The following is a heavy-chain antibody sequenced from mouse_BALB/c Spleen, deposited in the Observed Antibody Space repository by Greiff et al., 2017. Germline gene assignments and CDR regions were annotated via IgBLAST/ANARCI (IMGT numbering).Heavy chain of an antibody. CDR2: ISSGGSYT. V-gene: IGHV5-9-3*01. CDR1: GFTFSSYA. CDR3: ARHPYY. J-gene: IGHJ3*01. Sequence: EVKLMESGGGLVKPGGSLKLSCAASGFTFSSYAMSWVRQTPEKRLEWVATISSGGSYTYYPDSVKGRFTISRDNAKNTLYLQMSSLRSEDTAMYYCARHPYYWGQGTLVTVSA.